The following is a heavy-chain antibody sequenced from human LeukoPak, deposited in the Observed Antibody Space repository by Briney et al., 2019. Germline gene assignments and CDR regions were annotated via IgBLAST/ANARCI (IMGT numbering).Heavy chain of an antibody. Sequence: GGSLRLSCAASGXIVSSNYLGWLRQAPGKGLGWVSVIYSGGSTYYADSVKGRFTISRDNSKNTLYLQMNSLRAHDPAVYFCARVSGDVWGQGTTVTVSS. V-gene: IGHV3-66*01. CDR2: IYSGGST. CDR3: ARVSGDV. CDR1: GXIVSSNY. J-gene: IGHJ6*02.